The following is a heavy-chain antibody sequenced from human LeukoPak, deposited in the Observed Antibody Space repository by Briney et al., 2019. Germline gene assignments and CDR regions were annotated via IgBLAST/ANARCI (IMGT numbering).Heavy chain of an antibody. CDR3: ARHGHGDCGNAFDI. CDR2: IYYTGTT. D-gene: IGHD2-21*02. CDR1: GGSLSGNY. Sequence: ASETLSLTCTVSGGSLSGNYWSWIRQPPGAGLEWIAYIYYTGTTNYNPSLKSRVTISVDTSKNQFSLKLSSVTAADTAVYYCARHGHGDCGNAFDIWGQGTMVTVSS. V-gene: IGHV4-59*08. J-gene: IGHJ3*02.